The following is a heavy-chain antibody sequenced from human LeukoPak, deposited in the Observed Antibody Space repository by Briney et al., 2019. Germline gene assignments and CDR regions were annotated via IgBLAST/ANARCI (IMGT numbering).Heavy chain of an antibody. J-gene: IGHJ4*02. CDR1: GFSLGNYG. Sequence: GGSLRLSCAASGFSLGNYGLHWVRQGPGKGLEWLAVINYDGSNRYYADSVKGRFTISKDSSENTLYLQMNRLRADDTAIYYCARWGGTRQFYFDYCGQGTLATVSS. V-gene: IGHV3-33*01. CDR3: ARWGGTRQFYFDY. CDR2: INYDGSNR. D-gene: IGHD3-16*01.